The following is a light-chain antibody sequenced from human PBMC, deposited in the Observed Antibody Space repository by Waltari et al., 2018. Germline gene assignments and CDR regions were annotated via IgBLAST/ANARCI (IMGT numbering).Light chain of an antibody. CDR3: MFWPSNVWV. CDR2: YTSDSGT. CDR1: SDINVGDFN. Sequence: QPVLTQPPSSSASPGESARLTCTLPSDINVGDFNRYWYQQKPGSPPRFILYYTSDSGTAQVSGAPSLFSGSKDASANAGILLISGLQSEDEADYYCMFWPSNVWVFGGGTKLTVL. J-gene: IGLJ3*02. V-gene: IGLV5-37*01.